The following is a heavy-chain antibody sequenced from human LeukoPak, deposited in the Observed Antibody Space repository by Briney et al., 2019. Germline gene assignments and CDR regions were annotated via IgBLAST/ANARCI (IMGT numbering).Heavy chain of an antibody. CDR1: GGSISSSNW. V-gene: IGHV4-4*02. D-gene: IGHD2-15*01. CDR2: IYHSGST. J-gene: IGHJ6*03. Sequence: SGTLSLTCAVSGGSISSSNWWSWVRQPPGKGLEWIGEIYHSGSTNYNPSLKSRVTISVDKSKNQFSLKLSSVTAADTAVYYCASSGLVVVAASYYYYMDVWGKGTTVTVSS. CDR3: ASSGLVVVAASYYYYMDV.